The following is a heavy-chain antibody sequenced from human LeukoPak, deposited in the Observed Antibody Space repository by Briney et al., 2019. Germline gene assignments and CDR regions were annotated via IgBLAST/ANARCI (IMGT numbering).Heavy chain of an antibody. CDR2: IYYSGTT. CDR3: ARGPSILSPEAQSLY. D-gene: IGHD3-3*01. J-gene: IGHJ4*02. V-gene: IGHV4-59*01. Sequence: SVTLSLTCTVSGGSISTYYWSWIRQPPGKGLEWIGYIYYSGTTVYNPSLKSRVTISVDTSKNQFSLRLSSVTAADTAVYYCARGPSILSPEAQSLYWGQGTLVAVSS. CDR1: GGSISTYY.